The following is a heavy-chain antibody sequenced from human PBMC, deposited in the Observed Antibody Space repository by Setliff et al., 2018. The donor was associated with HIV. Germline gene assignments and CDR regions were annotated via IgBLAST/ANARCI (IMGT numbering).Heavy chain of an antibody. V-gene: IGHV1-46*01. D-gene: IGHD2-15*01. CDR3: AREDCSGGSCYGSDY. Sequence: VSVKVSCKASGYTFTSYYMHWVRQAPGQGLEWMGIINPSGGSTSYAQKFQGRVTMTRDTSTSTVYMELSSLRSEDTAVYYCAREDCSGGSCYGSDYWGQGTLVTVSS. CDR1: GYTFTSYY. CDR2: INPSGGST. J-gene: IGHJ4*02.